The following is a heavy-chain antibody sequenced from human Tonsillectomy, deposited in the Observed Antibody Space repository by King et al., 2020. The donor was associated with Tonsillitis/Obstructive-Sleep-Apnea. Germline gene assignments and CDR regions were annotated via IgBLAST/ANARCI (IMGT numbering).Heavy chain of an antibody. Sequence: VQLVESGGGVVQPGRSLRLSCAASGFTFSSNGMHWVRQAPGNGLEWVAVISYDGSNKYYADSVKGRFTISRDNSKNTLYLQMNSLRTEDTAVYYCAKDRSSSWSLDYWGQGTLVTVSS. V-gene: IGHV3-30*18. CDR2: ISYDGSNK. CDR1: GFTFSSNG. J-gene: IGHJ4*02. D-gene: IGHD6-13*01. CDR3: AKDRSSSWSLDY.